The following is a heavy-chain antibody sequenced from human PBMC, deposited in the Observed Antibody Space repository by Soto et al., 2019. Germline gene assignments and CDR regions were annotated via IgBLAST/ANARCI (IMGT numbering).Heavy chain of an antibody. V-gene: IGHV3-11*01. J-gene: IGHJ3*01. CDR3: ARDGMATTRGTFDL. Sequence: QVQLVESGGGLVKPGGSLRLSCGASGFTFSNYYMSWIRQAPGKGLEWVSYISGSVSTIHYPDSVKGRFTISRDNAKNSLFLQMNSLRDADTAVYYCARDGMATTRGTFDLWGRGTMVTVSS. D-gene: IGHD3-10*01. CDR2: ISGSVSTI. CDR1: GFTFSNYY.